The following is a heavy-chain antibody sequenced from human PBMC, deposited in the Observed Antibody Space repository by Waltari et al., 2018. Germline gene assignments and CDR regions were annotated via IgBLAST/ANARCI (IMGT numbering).Heavy chain of an antibody. V-gene: IGHV1-69*05. J-gene: IGHJ5*02. CDR1: GGTFSSYA. Sequence: QVQLVQSGAEVKKPGSSVKVSCKASGGTFSSYAISWVRQAPGQGLEWMGGIIPIFGTANYAQKFQGRVTMTTDESTSTAYMELSSLRSEDTAVYYCARVGDMVVTPNPWFDPWGQGTLVTVSS. CDR2: IIPIFGTA. CDR3: ARVGDMVVTPNPWFDP. D-gene: IGHD2-21*02.